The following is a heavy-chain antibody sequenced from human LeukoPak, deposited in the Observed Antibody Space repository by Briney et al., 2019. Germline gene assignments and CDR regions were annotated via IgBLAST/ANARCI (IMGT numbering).Heavy chain of an antibody. D-gene: IGHD3-22*01. J-gene: IGHJ4*02. Sequence: GGSLRLSCAASGFTFTNYAMRWVRQARGKGLEWVSGTRASGVTTHYADSVRGRFSLSRDNSKNTLYLQMSSLRAEDTAVYYCAKHRDNGDSSGYHDFDFWGQGTRVTVSS. V-gene: IGHV3-23*01. CDR2: TRASGVTT. CDR1: GFTFTNYA. CDR3: AKHRDNGDSSGYHDFDF.